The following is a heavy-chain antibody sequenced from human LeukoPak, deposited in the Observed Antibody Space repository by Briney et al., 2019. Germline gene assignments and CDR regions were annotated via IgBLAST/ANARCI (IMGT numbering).Heavy chain of an antibody. V-gene: IGHV5-10-1*01. J-gene: IGHJ4*02. D-gene: IGHD6-19*01. Sequence: ESLKISCKGSRYSFTSYWISWVRQMPGKGLEWMGRIDPSDSYTNYSPSFQGHVTISADKSISTAYLQWSSLKASDTAMYYCARHTGARYSSGWPPFDYWGQGTLVTVSS. CDR3: ARHTGARYSSGWPPFDY. CDR2: IDPSDSYT. CDR1: RYSFTSYW.